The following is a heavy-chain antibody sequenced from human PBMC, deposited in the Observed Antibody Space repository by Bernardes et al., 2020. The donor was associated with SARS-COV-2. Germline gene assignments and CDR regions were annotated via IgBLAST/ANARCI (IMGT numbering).Heavy chain of an antibody. V-gene: IGHV3-33*01. CDR3: ARAYSFDTWFFDS. CDR2: LWYDGSKD. CDR1: GFTFSSDA. D-gene: IGHD4-4*01. Sequence: SLRLSCAASGFTFSSDAMHWVRQAPGKGLEWVAALWYDGSKDYYAGSVKGRFTISRDTSKNTLYLQMNSLRAEDTAVYYCARAYSFDTWFFDSWGQGTLVTVSS. J-gene: IGHJ5*01.